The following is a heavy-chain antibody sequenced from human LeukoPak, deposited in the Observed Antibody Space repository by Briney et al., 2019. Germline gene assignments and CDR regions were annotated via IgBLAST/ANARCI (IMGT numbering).Heavy chain of an antibody. V-gene: IGHV1-8*01. CDR2: MNPNSGNT. CDR1: GYTFTSYD. J-gene: IGHJ4*02. CDR3: ARDDLRRDGYMPPGY. Sequence: ASVKVSCKASGYTFTSYDINWVRQATGQGLEWMGWMNPNSGNTGYAQKLQGRVTMTTNTSTSTAYMELRSLRSDDTAVYYCARDDLRRDGYMPPGYWGQGTLVTVSS. D-gene: IGHD5-24*01.